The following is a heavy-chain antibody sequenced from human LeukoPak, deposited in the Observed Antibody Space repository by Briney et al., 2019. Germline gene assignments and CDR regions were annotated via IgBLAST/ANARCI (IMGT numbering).Heavy chain of an antibody. J-gene: IGHJ6*03. D-gene: IGHD3-22*01. CDR3: ARSSSGYYYVGYMDV. V-gene: IGHV3-11*01. Sequence: PGGSLRLSCEASGFTFSDYYMSWIRQAPGKGLEWVSYISSSGSTIYYADSVKGRFTISRDNAKNSLYLQMNSLRAEDTAVYNCARSSSGYYYVGYMDVWGKGTTVTISS. CDR1: GFTFSDYY. CDR2: ISSSGSTI.